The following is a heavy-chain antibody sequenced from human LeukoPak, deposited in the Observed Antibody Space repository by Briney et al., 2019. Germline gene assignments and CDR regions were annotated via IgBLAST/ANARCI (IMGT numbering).Heavy chain of an antibody. V-gene: IGHV4-59*01. D-gene: IGHD1-1*01. CDR1: GGSISSYY. Sequence: SETLSLTCTVSGGSISSYYWSWIRQPPGKGLEWIGYIYYSGSTNYNPSLKGRVTISVDTSKNQFSLKLSSVTAADTAVYYCARAHLNLERLDYWGQGTLVTVSS. CDR3: ARAHLNLERLDY. CDR2: IYYSGST. J-gene: IGHJ4*02.